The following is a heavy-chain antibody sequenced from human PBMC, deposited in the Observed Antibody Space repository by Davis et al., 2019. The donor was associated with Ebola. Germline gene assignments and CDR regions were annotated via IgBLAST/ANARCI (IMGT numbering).Heavy chain of an antibody. CDR2: ISSSSSYI. Sequence: GESLKISCIGSGFTFSSYWMYWVRQAPGKGLEWVSSISSSSSYIYYADSVKGRFTISRDNSKNTLYLQMNSLRAEDTAVYYCARDPSYSSSWYYFDYWGQGTLVTVSS. CDR3: ARDPSYSSSWYYFDY. CDR1: GFTFSSYW. D-gene: IGHD6-13*01. V-gene: IGHV3-21*01. J-gene: IGHJ4*02.